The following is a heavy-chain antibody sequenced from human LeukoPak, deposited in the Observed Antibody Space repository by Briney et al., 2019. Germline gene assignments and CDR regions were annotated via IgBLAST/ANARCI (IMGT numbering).Heavy chain of an antibody. V-gene: IGHV1-2*02. CDR2: TNPNSGGT. Sequence: ASVKVSCKPSGYTFTAYYIQWVRQAPGQGLEWMGWTNPNSGGTNYAQKFQGRVTMTRDTSITTAYMELSRLTSDDTAVYYCARDSLWFGELLWGFDPWGQGTLVTVSS. CDR3: ARDSLWFGELLWGFDP. J-gene: IGHJ5*02. CDR1: GYTFTAYY. D-gene: IGHD3-10*01.